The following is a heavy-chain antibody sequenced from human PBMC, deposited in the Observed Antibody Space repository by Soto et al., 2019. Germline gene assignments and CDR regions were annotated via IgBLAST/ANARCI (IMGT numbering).Heavy chain of an antibody. V-gene: IGHV1-69*04. CDR2: IIPILGIA. D-gene: IGHD5-12*01. Sequence: SVKVSCKASGGTSSSYTISWVRQAPGQGLEWMGRIIPILGIANYAQKFQGRVTITADKSTSTAYMELSSLRSEDTAVYYCARDPDVNIVAPNPADAFDIWGQGTMVTVPS. J-gene: IGHJ3*02. CDR1: GGTSSSYT. CDR3: ARDPDVNIVAPNPADAFDI.